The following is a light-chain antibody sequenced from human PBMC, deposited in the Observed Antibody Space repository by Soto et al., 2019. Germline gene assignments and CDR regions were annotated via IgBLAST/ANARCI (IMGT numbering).Light chain of an antibody. CDR2: DVS. V-gene: IGKV3-11*01. CDR3: QQRINWPLT. Sequence: EIVLTQSPATLSLSPGERATLSCRASQSVSSYLAWYQQKPGQAPRLLIYDVSNRATGIPARFSGSGSGTGFTLTISSLEPEDFAVYYCQQRINWPLTFGGGTKVEIK. CDR1: QSVSSY. J-gene: IGKJ4*01.